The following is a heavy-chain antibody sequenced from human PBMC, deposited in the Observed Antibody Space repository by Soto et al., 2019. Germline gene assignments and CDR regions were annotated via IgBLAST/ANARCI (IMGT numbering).Heavy chain of an antibody. CDR2: ISYDGSNK. J-gene: IGHJ4*02. D-gene: IGHD5-12*01. CDR3: AKDKDGYNYFDY. CDR1: GFTFSSKT. Sequence: GGSLRLSCAASGFTFSSKTMNWVRQAPGKGLEWVAVISYDGSNKYYADSVKGRFTISRDNSKNTLYLQMNSLRAEDTAVYYCAKDKDGYNYFDYWGQGTLVTVSS. V-gene: IGHV3-30*18.